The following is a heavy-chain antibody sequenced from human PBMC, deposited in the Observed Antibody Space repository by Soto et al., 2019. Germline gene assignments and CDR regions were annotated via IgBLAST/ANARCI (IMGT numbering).Heavy chain of an antibody. CDR2: IYSAGHT. CDR3: ARDLFCGGGSSSPEDS. J-gene: IGHJ4*02. Sequence: EVQLVESGGGLVQPGGSLRLSCAASGFSVSNNHMIWVRQAPGKGLEWVSLIYSAGHTYHADSVKGRFTISRDNSKNTLYLEMNSLRVEDTAVYYCARDLFCGGGSSSPEDSWGQGTRVTVSS. V-gene: IGHV3-66*01. CDR1: GFSVSNNH. D-gene: IGHD2-15*01.